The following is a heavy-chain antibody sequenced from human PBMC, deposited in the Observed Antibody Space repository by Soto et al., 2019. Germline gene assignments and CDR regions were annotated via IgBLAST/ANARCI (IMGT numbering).Heavy chain of an antibody. CDR2: IYPGDSDT. J-gene: IGHJ3*02. D-gene: IGHD3-22*01. V-gene: IGHV5-51*01. CDR3: ARATYYYDSSGYFDAFDI. Sequence: PGESLKISCNGSGYSFTSYWLGWVRQMPGKGLEWMGIIYPGDSDTRYSPSFQGQVTISADKSISTAYLQCSSLKASDTAMYYCARATYYYDSSGYFDAFDIWGQGTMVTVSS. CDR1: GYSFTSYW.